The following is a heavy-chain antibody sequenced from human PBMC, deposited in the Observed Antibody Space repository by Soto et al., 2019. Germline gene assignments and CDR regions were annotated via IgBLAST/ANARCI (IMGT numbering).Heavy chain of an antibody. J-gene: IGHJ3*02. Sequence: GASLKISCKGSGYSFTSYWISWVRQMPGKGLEWMWRIDPSDSYTNYSPSFQGHVTISADKSISTAYLQWSSLKASDTAMYYCARYVGADAFDIWGQGTMVTVSS. CDR1: GYSFTSYW. CDR2: IDPSDSYT. D-gene: IGHD1-26*01. V-gene: IGHV5-10-1*01. CDR3: ARYVGADAFDI.